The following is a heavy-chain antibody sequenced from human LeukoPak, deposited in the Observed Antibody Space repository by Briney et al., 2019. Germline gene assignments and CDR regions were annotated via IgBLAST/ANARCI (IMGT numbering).Heavy chain of an antibody. CDR3: ARGDAAAGSGDY. J-gene: IGHJ4*02. Sequence: GGSLRLSSAAYVFTFSSYAMLCVRYPQGPGLQSVAVISYDGSNKYYADSVKGRFTISRDNSKNTLYLQMNSLRAEDTAVYYCARGDAAAGSGDYWGQGTLVTVSS. CDR2: ISYDGSNK. CDR1: VFTFSSYA. D-gene: IGHD6-13*01. V-gene: IGHV3-30-3*01.